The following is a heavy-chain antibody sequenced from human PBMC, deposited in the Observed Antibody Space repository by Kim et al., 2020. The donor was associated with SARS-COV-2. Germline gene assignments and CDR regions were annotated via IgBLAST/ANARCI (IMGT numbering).Heavy chain of an antibody. CDR1: GYTFTSYG. V-gene: IGHV1-18*04. CDR3: ARDDYYGSGALPRWFDP. Sequence: ASVKVSCKASGYTFTSYGISWVRQAPGQGLEWMGWISAYNGNTNYAQKLQGRVTMTTDTSTSTAYMELRSLRSDDTAVYYCARDDYYGSGALPRWFDPWGQGTLVTVSS. CDR2: ISAYNGNT. J-gene: IGHJ5*02. D-gene: IGHD3-10*01.